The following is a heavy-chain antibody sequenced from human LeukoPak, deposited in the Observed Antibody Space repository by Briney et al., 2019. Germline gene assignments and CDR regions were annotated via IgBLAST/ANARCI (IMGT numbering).Heavy chain of an antibody. CDR3: ARAPPYDSPYYYYYYMDV. CDR1: GFTFSSYG. Sequence: GGSLRLSCAASGFTFSSYGMSWVRQAPGKGLEWVSAISGSGGSTYYADSVKGRFTISRDNSKNTLYVQMNSLRAEDTAVYYCARAPPYDSPYYYYYYMDVWGKGTTVTVSS. V-gene: IGHV3-23*01. CDR2: ISGSGGST. D-gene: IGHD3-3*01. J-gene: IGHJ6*03.